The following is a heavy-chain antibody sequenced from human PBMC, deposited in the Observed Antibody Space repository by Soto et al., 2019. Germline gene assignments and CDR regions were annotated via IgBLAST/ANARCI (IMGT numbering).Heavy chain of an antibody. CDR2: IYNGEST. D-gene: IGHD3-16*01. Sequence: RRLSCAASGFTVNSDYMNWIRQTPGKGLEWVAFIYNGESTHYADSVKGRFTISSDRSKNTLYLQMNSLRIEDTAVYYCARDGRGLGKLSLFEYWGQGTLVTVSS. CDR1: GFTVNSDY. J-gene: IGHJ4*02. CDR3: ARDGRGLGKLSLFEY. V-gene: IGHV3-53*01.